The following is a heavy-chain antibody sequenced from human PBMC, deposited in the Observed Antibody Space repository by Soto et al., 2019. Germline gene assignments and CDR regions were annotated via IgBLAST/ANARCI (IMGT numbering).Heavy chain of an antibody. CDR3: ARDMKPYYGPGSLHGFFDY. CDR1: GYSFTGHY. CDR2: IKPGNGDT. Sequence: QGRLVQSGTEVKESGSSVRVSCKASGYSFTGHYVHWMRQAPGQGLEWMGWIKPGNGDTKYAHKFQGKVNMTRNTYISTNYRELSALKSDDTAVYYCARDMKPYYGPGSLHGFFDYWGQGTLVTVSS. J-gene: IGHJ4*02. D-gene: IGHD3-10*01. V-gene: IGHV1-2*07.